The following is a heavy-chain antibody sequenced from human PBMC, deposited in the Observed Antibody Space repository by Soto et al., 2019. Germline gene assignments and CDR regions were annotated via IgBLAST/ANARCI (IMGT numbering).Heavy chain of an antibody. Sequence: GASVKVSCKASGYTFTSYYMHWVRQAPGQGLEWMGIMNPSGGNTSYAQKFQGRVTMTRNTSMSTAYMELSSLRSEDTAVYYCARRPTPVAAINWFDPWGQGTLVTVSS. D-gene: IGHD2-15*01. CDR3: ARRPTPVAAINWFDP. J-gene: IGHJ5*02. V-gene: IGHV1-46*01. CDR1: GYTFTSYY. CDR2: MNPSGGNT.